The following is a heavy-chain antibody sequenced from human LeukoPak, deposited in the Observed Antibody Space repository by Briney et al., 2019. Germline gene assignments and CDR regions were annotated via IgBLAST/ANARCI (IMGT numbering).Heavy chain of an antibody. CDR3: AKETIYCSGGSCYHDAFDI. Sequence: PGGSLRLSCAASGFTFSSYWMSWVRQAPGKGLEWVANIKQDGSEKYYVDSVKGRFTISRDNAKNSLYLQMNSLRPEDMALYYCAKETIYCSGGSCYHDAFDIWGQGTMVTVSS. V-gene: IGHV3-7*03. CDR2: IKQDGSEK. D-gene: IGHD2-15*01. CDR1: GFTFSSYW. J-gene: IGHJ3*02.